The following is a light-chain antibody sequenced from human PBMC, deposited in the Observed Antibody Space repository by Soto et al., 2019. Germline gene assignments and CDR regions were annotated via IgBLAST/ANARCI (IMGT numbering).Light chain of an antibody. CDR2: GVT. Sequence: QSALTQPASVSGSPGQSITISCTGTSSDIGAFNFVSWYQQHPGTAPKVLIYGVTNRPSGVAYRFSGSKSGNTASLIISGLQHEDEADYYCSSFTSASTRIFGTGTKVTVL. V-gene: IGLV2-14*03. J-gene: IGLJ1*01. CDR3: SSFTSASTRI. CDR1: SSDIGAFNF.